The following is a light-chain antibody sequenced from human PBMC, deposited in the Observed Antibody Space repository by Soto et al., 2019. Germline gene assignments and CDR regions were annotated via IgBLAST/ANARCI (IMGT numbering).Light chain of an antibody. CDR2: DVS. CDR3: SSYTSSSTYVV. Sequence: QSALTQPASVSGSPGQSITISCTGTSSDVGGYNYVSWYQQHPGKAPKLMIYDVSNRPSGVSNRFSGSKSGNTASLTISGRQAEDEADYYCSSYTSSSTYVVFGGGTKLNVL. J-gene: IGLJ2*01. V-gene: IGLV2-14*01. CDR1: SSDVGGYNY.